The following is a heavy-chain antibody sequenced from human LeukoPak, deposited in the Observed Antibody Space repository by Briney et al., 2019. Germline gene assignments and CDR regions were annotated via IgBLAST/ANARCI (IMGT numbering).Heavy chain of an antibody. D-gene: IGHD3-3*01. V-gene: IGHV1-69*13. Sequence: ASVKVSCKASGGTFSSYAISWVRQAPGQGLEWMGGIIPIFGTANYAQKFQGRVTITADESTSTAYMELSSLRSEDTAVYYCARTVLRFLVPPAKQESNAFDIWGQGTMVTVSS. CDR1: GGTFSSYA. CDR3: ARTVLRFLVPPAKQESNAFDI. J-gene: IGHJ3*02. CDR2: IIPIFGTA.